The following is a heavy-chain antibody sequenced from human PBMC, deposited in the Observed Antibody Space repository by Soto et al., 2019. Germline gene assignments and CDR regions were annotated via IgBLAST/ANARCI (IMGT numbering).Heavy chain of an antibody. Sequence: ASVKVSCKASGYTFTSYGISWVRQAPGQGLERMGWISAYNGNTNYAQKLQGRVTMTTDTSTSTAYMELRSLRSDDTAVYYCARDRDIVVVPAAISSYYYGMDVWGQGTTVTVSS. CDR3: ARDRDIVVVPAAISSYYYGMDV. CDR2: ISAYNGNT. CDR1: GYTFTSYG. J-gene: IGHJ6*02. D-gene: IGHD2-2*02. V-gene: IGHV1-18*04.